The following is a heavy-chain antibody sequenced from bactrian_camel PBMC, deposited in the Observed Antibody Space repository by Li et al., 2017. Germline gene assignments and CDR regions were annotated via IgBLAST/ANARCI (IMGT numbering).Heavy chain of an antibody. J-gene: IGHJ4*01. CDR1: GFAFSASW. CDR3: AACGPVGDPAY. D-gene: IGHD1*01. Sequence: QLVESGGGLVQPGGSLRLSCSTSGFAFSASWMNWVRQGPGKGLEWVASVNSFGTQTFYSDAVRGRFTISRDNARHTLFLQMNSLKTEDTAAYYCAACGPVGDPAYWGQGTQVTVS. V-gene: IGHV3S6*01. CDR2: VNSFGTQT.